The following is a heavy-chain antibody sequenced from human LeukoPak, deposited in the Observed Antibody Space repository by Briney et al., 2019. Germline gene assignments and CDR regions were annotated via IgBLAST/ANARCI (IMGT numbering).Heavy chain of an antibody. J-gene: IGHJ6*02. CDR1: GGSISSYY. CDR3: ARSVDTAMSMDV. D-gene: IGHD5-18*01. V-gene: IGHV4-59*08. CDR2: IYYSGST. Sequence: SETLSLTCTVSGGSISSYYWSWIRQPPGKGLEWIGYIYYSGSTNYNPSLMSRVTISVDTSKNQFSLKLSSVTDADTAVYYCARSVDTAMSMDVWGQGTTVTVSS.